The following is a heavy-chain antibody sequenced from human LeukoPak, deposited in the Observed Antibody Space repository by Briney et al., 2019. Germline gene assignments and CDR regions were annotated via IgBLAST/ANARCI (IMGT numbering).Heavy chain of an antibody. D-gene: IGHD2-15*01. CDR2: IIPIFGTA. Sequence: GASVKVSCTASAYTFTSYAMNWVRQAPGQGLEWMGGIIPIFGTANYAQKFQGRVTITADESTSTAYMELSSLRSEDTAVYYCAVGGVGVAALSWFDPWGQGTLVTVSS. CDR1: AYTFTSYA. V-gene: IGHV1-69*13. CDR3: AVGGVGVAALSWFDP. J-gene: IGHJ5*02.